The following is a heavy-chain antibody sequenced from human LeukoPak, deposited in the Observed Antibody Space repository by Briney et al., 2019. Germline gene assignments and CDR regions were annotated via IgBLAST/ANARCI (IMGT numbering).Heavy chain of an antibody. Sequence: GGSLRLSCAASGFTSNNYAMNWVRQAPGKGLEWASGISGSGGRTYYADSVKGRFTISRDNSKNTLYLQMNSLRAEDTAVYYCAKESSSNSRAGYGMDVWGQGTTVTVSS. J-gene: IGHJ6*02. V-gene: IGHV3-23*01. CDR2: ISGSGGRT. CDR3: AKESSSNSRAGYGMDV. CDR1: GFTSNNYA. D-gene: IGHD6-13*01.